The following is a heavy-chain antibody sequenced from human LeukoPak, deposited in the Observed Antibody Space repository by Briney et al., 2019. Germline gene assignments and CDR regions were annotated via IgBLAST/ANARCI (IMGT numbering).Heavy chain of an antibody. CDR2: VDPEDGET. J-gene: IGHJ4*02. V-gene: IGHV1-69-2*01. D-gene: IGHD2-2*02. CDR1: GYTFTDYY. CDR3: ATNTERD. Sequence: GASVKVSCKASGYTFTDYYIHWVQQAPGKGLEWVGRVDPEDGETIYAEKFQGRVTITADTSTDTAYTELSSLKSEDTAFYYCATNTERDWGQGTLVTVSS.